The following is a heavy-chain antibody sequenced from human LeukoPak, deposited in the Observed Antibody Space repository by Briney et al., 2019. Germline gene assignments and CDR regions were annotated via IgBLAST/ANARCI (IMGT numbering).Heavy chain of an antibody. V-gene: IGHV4-34*01. CDR2: INHSGST. Sequence: SETLSLTCTVYGGSFSGYYWSWIRQPPGKGLEWIGEINHSGSTNYNPSLKSRVTISVDTSKNKFSLKLSSVTAADTAVYYCARGGAVARYNWFDPWGQGTLVTVSS. CDR3: ARGGAVARYNWFDP. CDR1: GGSFSGYY. D-gene: IGHD6-19*01. J-gene: IGHJ5*02.